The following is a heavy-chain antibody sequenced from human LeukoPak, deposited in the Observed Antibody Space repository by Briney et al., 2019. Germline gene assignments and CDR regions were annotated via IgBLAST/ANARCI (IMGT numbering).Heavy chain of an antibody. CDR2: ISYDGSYK. CDR1: GFTFRSYA. CDR3: ARAPGYGAAYYFDY. Sequence: GGSLRLSCAASGFTFRSYAMHWVRQAPGKGLEWVALISYDGSYKYYADSAKGRFTISRDNSKNTLYLQMNSLRAEDTAVYYCARAPGYGAAYYFDYWGQGTLVTVSS. D-gene: IGHD1-1*01. V-gene: IGHV3-30*04. J-gene: IGHJ4*02.